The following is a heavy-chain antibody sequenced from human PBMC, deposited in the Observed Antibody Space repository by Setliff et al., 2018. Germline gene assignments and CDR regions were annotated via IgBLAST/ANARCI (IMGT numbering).Heavy chain of an antibody. CDR2: ISSSGSTI. J-gene: IGHJ4*02. Sequence: PGGSLRLSCAASGFTFSSYEMNWVRQAPGKGLEWVSYISSSGSTIYYADSVKGRFTISRDNAKNSLYLQMSSLRAEDTAVYYCARDSYSSSWPDYWGQGTRVTVSS. CDR1: GFTFSSYE. D-gene: IGHD6-13*01. CDR3: ARDSYSSSWPDY. V-gene: IGHV3-48*03.